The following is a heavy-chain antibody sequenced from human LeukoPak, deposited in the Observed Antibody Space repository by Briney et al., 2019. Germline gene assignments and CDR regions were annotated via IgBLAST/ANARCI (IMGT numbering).Heavy chain of an antibody. CDR2: IYYSGST. CDR3: ARRQRAAHPFDF. V-gene: IGHV4-39*02. Sequence: SETLSLTCTVSGGSISGSSHYWGWIRQPPGKGLEWIGTIYYSGSTYYNPSLKSRVTISVDTSKNHFSLKLSSVTAADTAVYYCARRQRAAHPFDFWGQGTLVTVSS. J-gene: IGHJ4*02. CDR1: GGSISGSSHY. D-gene: IGHD6-13*01.